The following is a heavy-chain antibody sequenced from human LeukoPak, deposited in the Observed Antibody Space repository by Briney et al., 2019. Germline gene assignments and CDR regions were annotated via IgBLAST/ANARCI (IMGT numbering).Heavy chain of an antibody. CDR2: INPSGGST. J-gene: IGHJ5*02. V-gene: IGHV1-46*01. CDR1: GYAFTSYY. Sequence: ASVKVSCKASGYAFTSYYMHWVRQAPGQGLEWMGIINPSGGSTSYAQRFQGRVTMTRDTSTSTVYMELSSLRSEDTAVYYCVRKRLGTTAPWFDPWGQGTLVTVSS. D-gene: IGHD1-1*01. CDR3: VRKRLGTTAPWFDP.